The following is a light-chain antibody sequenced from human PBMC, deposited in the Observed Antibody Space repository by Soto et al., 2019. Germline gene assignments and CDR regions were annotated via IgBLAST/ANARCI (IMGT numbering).Light chain of an antibody. CDR3: CSYAGTVAYV. CDR1: SSDIGSYNF. Sequence: QSALTQPASVSGSPGQSIAISCSGASSDIGSYNFVSWYQQHPGKAPKLMISEVNKRPSGISNRFSGSKSGDTASLTISGLQAEDEADYFCCSYAGTVAYVFGTGTKVTVL. J-gene: IGLJ1*01. CDR2: EVN. V-gene: IGLV2-23*02.